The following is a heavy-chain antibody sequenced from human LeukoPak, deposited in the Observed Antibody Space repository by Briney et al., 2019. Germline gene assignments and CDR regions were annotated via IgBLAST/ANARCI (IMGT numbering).Heavy chain of an antibody. V-gene: IGHV1-2*04. CDR2: INPNSGGT. CDR1: GYTFTGYY. CDR3: ARDSSPTKAVLWFGETLNWFDP. J-gene: IGHJ5*02. D-gene: IGHD3-10*01. Sequence: ASVKVSCKASGYTFTGYYMHWVRQAPGQGLEWMGWINPNSGGTNYAQKFQGWVTMTRDTSISTAYMELSSLRSEDTAVYYCARDSSPTKAVLWFGETLNWFDPWGQGTLVTVSS.